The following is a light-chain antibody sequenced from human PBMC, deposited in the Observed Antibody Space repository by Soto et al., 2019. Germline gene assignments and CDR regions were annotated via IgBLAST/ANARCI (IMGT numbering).Light chain of an antibody. CDR3: SSYTSSSTLVV. CDR2: DVS. J-gene: IGLJ2*01. CDR1: SSDVGGYNY. Sequence: QSALTQPASVSGSPGQSIPISCTGTSSDVGGYNYVSWYQQHPGKAPKLMIYDVSNRPSGVSNRFSCSKSGNTASLTISGLQAEDEADYYCSSYTSSSTLVVFGGGTKRTVL. V-gene: IGLV2-14*01.